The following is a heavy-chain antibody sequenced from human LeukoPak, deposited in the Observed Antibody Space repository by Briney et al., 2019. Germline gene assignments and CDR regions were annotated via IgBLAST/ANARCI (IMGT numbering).Heavy chain of an antibody. V-gene: IGHV1-69*04. CDR2: IIPIFGIA. Sequence: SVKVSCKAPGGTFSSYAISWVRQAPGQGLEWMGRIIPIFGIANYAQKFQGRVTITADKSTSTAYMELSSLRSEDTAVYYCARDLCSSTSCPHRNWYFDLWGRGTLVTVSS. J-gene: IGHJ2*01. CDR1: GGTFSSYA. D-gene: IGHD2-2*01. CDR3: ARDLCSSTSCPHRNWYFDL.